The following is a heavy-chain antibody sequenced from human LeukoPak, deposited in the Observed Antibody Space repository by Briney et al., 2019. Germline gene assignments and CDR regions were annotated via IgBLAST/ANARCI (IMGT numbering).Heavy chain of an antibody. Sequence: GRSLRLSCAASGFTFSSYGMHWVRQAPGKGLEWVAVIWYDGSNKYYADSVKGRFTISRDNSKNTLYLQMNSLRAEDTAVYYCARQGTDYGVRGAIDYWGQGTLVTVSS. CDR2: IWYDGSNK. CDR3: ARQGTDYGVRGAIDY. CDR1: GFTFSSYG. J-gene: IGHJ4*02. V-gene: IGHV3-33*01. D-gene: IGHD3-10*01.